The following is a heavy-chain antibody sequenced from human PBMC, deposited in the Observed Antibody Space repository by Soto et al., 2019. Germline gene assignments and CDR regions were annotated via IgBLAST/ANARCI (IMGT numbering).Heavy chain of an antibody. CDR1: GFTFSNYW. Sequence: LRLSCETSGFTFSNYWMSWVRQVPGKGPEWVANIREDGSEKYYVDSVKGRFAISRDNAQNSLFLQMNSLRAEDTAVYYCARDYLFYDFWTGYTRYFDFWGQGAPVTVSS. D-gene: IGHD3-3*01. V-gene: IGHV3-7*03. J-gene: IGHJ4*02. CDR3: ARDYLFYDFWTGYTRYFDF. CDR2: IREDGSEK.